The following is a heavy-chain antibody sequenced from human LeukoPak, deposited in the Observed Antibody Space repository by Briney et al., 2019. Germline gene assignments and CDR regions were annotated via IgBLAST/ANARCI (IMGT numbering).Heavy chain of an antibody. CDR2: ISAYNGNT. CDR1: GYTFTNYG. J-gene: IGHJ5*02. Sequence: ASVAASCTASGYTFTNYGISWVRQAPGQGREWMGWISAYNGNTNYAQKLQGRVTITTDTSTSTVYMELRSLRSDDTAVYYCARDKVVVVPAAIRSRWFDPWGQGTLVIVSS. CDR3: ARDKVVVVPAAIRSRWFDP. D-gene: IGHD2-2*01. V-gene: IGHV1-18*01.